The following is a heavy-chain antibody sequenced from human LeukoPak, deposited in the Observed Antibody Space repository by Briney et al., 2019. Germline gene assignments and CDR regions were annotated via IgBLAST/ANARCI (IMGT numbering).Heavy chain of an antibody. J-gene: IGHJ4*02. Sequence: PGGSLRLSCAASGFTFSSYAMSWVRQAPGKGLEWVSAISGSGGSTYYADSVKGRFTISRDNSKNTLYLQMNSLRAEDTAVYYCAKDRDRYCSSTSCSAFDYWGQGTLVTVSS. CDR1: GFTFSSYA. V-gene: IGHV3-23*01. CDR3: AKDRDRYCSSTSCSAFDY. D-gene: IGHD2-2*01. CDR2: ISGSGGST.